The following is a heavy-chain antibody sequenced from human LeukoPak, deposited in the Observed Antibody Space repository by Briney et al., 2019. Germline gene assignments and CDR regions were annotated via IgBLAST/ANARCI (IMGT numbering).Heavy chain of an antibody. J-gene: IGHJ3*02. V-gene: IGHV3-23*01. Sequence: GGSLRLSCAASGFTFSSYAMSWVRQAPGKGLEWVSAISGSGGSTYYADSVKGRFTISRDNSKNTLYLQMNSLRAKDTAVYYCAKDEAHSGSYYEPDAFDIWGQGTMVTVSS. CDR1: GFTFSSYA. D-gene: IGHD1-26*01. CDR2: ISGSGGST. CDR3: AKDEAHSGSYYEPDAFDI.